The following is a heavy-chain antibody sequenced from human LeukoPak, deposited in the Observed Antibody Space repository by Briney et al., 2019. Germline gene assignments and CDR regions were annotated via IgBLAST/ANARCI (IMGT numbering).Heavy chain of an antibody. Sequence: GGSLRLSCAASGFPFSTYSMTWVCQAPGKGLEWVSSIGSSSTYIFYADSVKGRFTVSRDNAKNSLYPQMNSLRAEDTAVYYCAKELRGPGHAFDIWGQGTMVTVSS. CDR3: AKELRGPGHAFDI. V-gene: IGHV3-21*04. CDR1: GFPFSTYS. CDR2: IGSSSTYI. J-gene: IGHJ3*02. D-gene: IGHD7-27*01.